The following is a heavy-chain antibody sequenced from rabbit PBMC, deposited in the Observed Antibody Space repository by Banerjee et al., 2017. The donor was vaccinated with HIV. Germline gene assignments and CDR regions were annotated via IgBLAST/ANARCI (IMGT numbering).Heavy chain of an antibody. J-gene: IGHJ4*01. V-gene: IGHV1S40*01. CDR2: IYTGSSGST. CDR1: GFTFSSYY. CDR3: ARGIAAYNGDGYLYYFNL. Sequence: QSLEESGGDLVKPGASLTLTCTASGFTFSSYYMCWVRQAPGKGLEWIGCIYTGSSGSTDYASWVNGRFTISRTTTTVTLQMTSLTAADTATYFCARGIAAYNGDGYLYYFNLWGQGTLVTVS. D-gene: IGHD6-1*01.